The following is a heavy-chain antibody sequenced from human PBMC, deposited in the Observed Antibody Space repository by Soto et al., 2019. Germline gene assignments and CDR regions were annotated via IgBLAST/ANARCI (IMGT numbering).Heavy chain of an antibody. V-gene: IGHV4-4*07. CDR3: VRDGTKTLRDWFDP. Sequence: SETLSLTCTVSGAFISGFYWSWIRKSAGKGLEWIGRIYATGTSDYNPSLKSRVMMSVDTSKKQFSLKLRSVTAADTAVYYCVRDGTKTLRDWFDPWGQGISVTVSS. CDR2: IYATGTS. D-gene: IGHD1-1*01. CDR1: GAFISGFY. J-gene: IGHJ5*02.